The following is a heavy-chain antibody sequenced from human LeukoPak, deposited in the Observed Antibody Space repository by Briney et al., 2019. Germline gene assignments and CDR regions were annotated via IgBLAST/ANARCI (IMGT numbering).Heavy chain of an antibody. D-gene: IGHD2-15*01. J-gene: IGHJ4*02. CDR2: INPNSGGT. CDR1: GYTFTGYY. Sequence: ASVKVSCKASGYTFTGYYMHWVRQAPGQGREWMGWINPNSGGTNYAQKFQGRGTMTRDTYISTAYMELSRLRSDDTAVYYCARATSTAATDGRDSYWGQGTLVTVSS. V-gene: IGHV1-2*02. CDR3: ARATSTAATDGRDSY.